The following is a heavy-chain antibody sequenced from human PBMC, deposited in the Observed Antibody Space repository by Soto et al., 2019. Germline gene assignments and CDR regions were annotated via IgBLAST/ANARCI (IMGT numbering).Heavy chain of an antibody. Sequence: AGESLKISCQGSGYSFTSYWISWVRQMPGKGLEWMGRIDPSDSYTNYSPSFQGHVTISADKSISTAYLQWSSLKASDTAMYYCARFSIAADYYGMDVWGQGTTVTVSS. CDR1: GYSFTSYW. CDR2: IDPSDSYT. CDR3: ARFSIAADYYGMDV. V-gene: IGHV5-10-1*01. D-gene: IGHD6-13*01. J-gene: IGHJ6*02.